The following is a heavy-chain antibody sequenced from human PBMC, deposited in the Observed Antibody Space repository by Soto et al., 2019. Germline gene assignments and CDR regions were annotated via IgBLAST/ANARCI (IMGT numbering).Heavy chain of an antibody. CDR2: ISAYNGNS. CDR1: GYTFSNYG. D-gene: IGHD3-22*01. V-gene: IGHV1-18*01. J-gene: IGHJ4*02. CDR3: ARDPRRHSYDSVGYSNFDS. Sequence: ASVKVSCKASGYTFSNYGISWVRQAPGQGLEWMGWISAYNGNSNYAQGLQGRATMTTDTSTSTAYMELRSLRFDDTAMYYCARDPRRHSYDSVGYSNFDSWGQGTQVTFSS.